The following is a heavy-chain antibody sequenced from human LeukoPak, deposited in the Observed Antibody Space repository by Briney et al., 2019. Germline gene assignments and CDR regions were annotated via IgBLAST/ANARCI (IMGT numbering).Heavy chain of an antibody. V-gene: IGHV3-11*04. CDR2: ISLSGTMI. J-gene: IGHJ4*02. CDR1: GFIFSDCY. CDR3: ARGSGSRYGPFDY. Sequence: GGSLRLSCAASGFIFSDCYMSWIRQAPGKGLEWVLDISLSGTMIYYADSVKGRFTISRDNARNSLYLHMDSLRVEDTAVYYCARGSGSRYGPFDYWGQGTLVTVSS. D-gene: IGHD5-18*01.